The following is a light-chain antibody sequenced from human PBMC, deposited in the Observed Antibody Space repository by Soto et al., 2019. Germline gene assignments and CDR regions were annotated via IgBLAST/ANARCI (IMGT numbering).Light chain of an antibody. CDR2: DTS. CDR1: QSVSSY. J-gene: IGKJ1*01. Sequence: NFFTQSSAPPSFFPGGRNTLSCRASQSVSSYLAWYQQKPGQAPRLLIYDTSNRATGIPARFSGSGSGTDFTLTISSLEPEDFAVYYCQQHKTFGQGTKVDI. CDR3: QQHKT. V-gene: IGKV3-11*01.